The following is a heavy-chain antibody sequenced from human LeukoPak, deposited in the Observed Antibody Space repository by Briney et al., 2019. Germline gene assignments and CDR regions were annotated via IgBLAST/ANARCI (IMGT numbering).Heavy chain of an antibody. CDR2: INADATTK. J-gene: IGHJ4*02. CDR1: GLSVIDE. CDR3: ARRFRN. Sequence: GGSLRLSCVGSGLSVIDEMNWVRQAPGKGLEWVSHINADATTKTYADSVKGRFSISRGGAKNSLYLQMNNLRVDDTATYYCARRFRNWGQGILVTVSS. V-gene: IGHV3-48*03.